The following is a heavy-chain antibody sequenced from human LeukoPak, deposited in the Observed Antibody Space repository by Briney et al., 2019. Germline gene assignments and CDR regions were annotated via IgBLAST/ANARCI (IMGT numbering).Heavy chain of an antibody. CDR3: AREVTGP. V-gene: IGHV4-39*07. CDR2: IFYTGNT. J-gene: IGHJ5*02. Sequence: RPSETLSLTCTVSGVSISSSIYDWGWIRQPPGKGLEGIGRIFYTGNTYYNPSLKSRFTMSLDTSKNQFSLNLRSVTAADTAVYYCAREVTGPWGQGTLVTVSS. CDR1: GVSISSSIYD.